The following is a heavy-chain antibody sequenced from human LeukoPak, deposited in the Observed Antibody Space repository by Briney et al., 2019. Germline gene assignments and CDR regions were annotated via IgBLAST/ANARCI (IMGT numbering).Heavy chain of an antibody. CDR3: ARGLGIAAAVDY. CDR2: MNPNSGNT. J-gene: IGHJ4*02. V-gene: IGHV1-8*02. CDR1: GGTFSSYA. D-gene: IGHD6-13*01. Sequence: ASVKVSCKASGGTFSSYAISWVRQAPGQGLEWMGWMNPNSGNTGYAQKFQGRVTMTRNTSISTAYMELSSLRSEDTAVYYCARGLGIAAAVDYWGQGTLVTVSS.